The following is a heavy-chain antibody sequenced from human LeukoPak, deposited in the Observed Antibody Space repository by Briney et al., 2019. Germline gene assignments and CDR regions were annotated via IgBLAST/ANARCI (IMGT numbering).Heavy chain of an antibody. D-gene: IGHD6-13*01. J-gene: IGHJ5*02. CDR1: GFTFSSYE. V-gene: IGHV3-48*03. CDR2: ISSSGSTI. Sequence: PGGSLSLSCAASGFTFSSYEMNWVRQAPGKGLGWVSYISSSGSTIYYADSVKGRFTISRDNAKNSLYLQMNSLRAEDTAVYYCARSLRIAAAGTGSNWFDPWGQGTLVTVSS. CDR3: ARSLRIAAAGTGSNWFDP.